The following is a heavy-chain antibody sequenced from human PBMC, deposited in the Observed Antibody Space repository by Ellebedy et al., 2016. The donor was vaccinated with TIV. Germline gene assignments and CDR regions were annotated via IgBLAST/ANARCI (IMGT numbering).Heavy chain of an antibody. J-gene: IGHJ4*02. CDR1: GFTFSTYS. CDR3: ARDQSLVGAASPDY. CDR2: ISSSSSTI. Sequence: GGSLRLSCAASGFTFSTYSMNWVRQAPGKGLEWVSFISSSSSTIYYADSVKGRFTISRDNAKNSLYLQMNSLRAEDTAVYYCARDQSLVGAASPDYWGQGTLVTVSS. D-gene: IGHD1-26*01. V-gene: IGHV3-48*04.